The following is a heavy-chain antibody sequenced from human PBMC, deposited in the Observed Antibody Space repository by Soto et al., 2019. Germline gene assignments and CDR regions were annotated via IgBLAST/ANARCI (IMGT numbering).Heavy chain of an antibody. CDR3: ARTVGAAYYFDF. D-gene: IGHD1-26*01. CDR2: IYTSGST. J-gene: IGHJ4*02. V-gene: IGHV4-4*07. CDR1: GDSMTKYY. Sequence: QVQLQESGPGLVKPSETLSLTCTVSGDSMTKYYWSWIRQPAGKGLEGIGRIYTSGSTNYNPSLKSRVTMSIDTSNNHFSLKLKSVTAADTAVYYCARTVGAAYYFDFWGQGALVTVSS.